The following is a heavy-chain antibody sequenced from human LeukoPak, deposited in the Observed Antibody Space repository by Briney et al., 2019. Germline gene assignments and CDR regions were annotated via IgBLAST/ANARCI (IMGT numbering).Heavy chain of an antibody. V-gene: IGHV4-31*03. J-gene: IGHJ2*01. CDR1: GGSISNGGYY. CDR3: ARGGRSLVAAQFHL. D-gene: IGHD2-15*01. Sequence: PSETLSLTCTVSGGSISNGGYYWSWIRQHPGKGLEWIGYIYYSGSTYCNPSLKSRVTISVDTSKNQFSLKLSSVTAADTAVYYCARGGRSLVAAQFHLWGRGTLVTVSS. CDR2: IYYSGST.